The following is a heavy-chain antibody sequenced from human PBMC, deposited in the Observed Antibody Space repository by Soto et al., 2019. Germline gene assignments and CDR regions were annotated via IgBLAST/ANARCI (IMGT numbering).Heavy chain of an antibody. CDR1: GYTFTGYY. V-gene: IGHV1-2*04. J-gene: IGHJ6*02. Sequence: ASVKVSCKASGYTFTGYYMHWVRQAPGQGLEWMGWINPNSGGTNYAQKFQGWVTMTRDTSISTAYMELSRLRSDDTAVCYCARGGYYDFWSGPYHYYYGMDVWGQGTTVTVSS. CDR2: INPNSGGT. CDR3: ARGGYYDFWSGPYHYYYGMDV. D-gene: IGHD3-3*01.